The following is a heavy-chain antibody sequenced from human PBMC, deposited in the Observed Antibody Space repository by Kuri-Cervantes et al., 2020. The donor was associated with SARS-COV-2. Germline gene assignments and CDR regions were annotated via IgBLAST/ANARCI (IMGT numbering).Heavy chain of an antibody. CDR3: ARDRTDYDFWSGYGTFDY. V-gene: IGHV3-43*01. CDR2: ITWGGGAT. J-gene: IGHJ4*02. D-gene: IGHD3-3*01. Sequence: GGSLRLSCAASGFTFDDYTMHWVRQAPGKGLEWVSLITWGGGATYYADSLKGRFTISRDNSKNTLYLQMNSLRAEDTAVYYCARDRTDYDFWSGYGTFDYWGQGTLVTVSS. CDR1: GFTFDDYT.